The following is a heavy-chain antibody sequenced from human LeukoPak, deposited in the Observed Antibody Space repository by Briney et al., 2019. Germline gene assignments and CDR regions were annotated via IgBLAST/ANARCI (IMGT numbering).Heavy chain of an antibody. CDR2: INHSGST. Sequence: SETPSLTCAVYGGSFSGYYWSWIRQPPGKGLEWIGEINHSGSTNYNPSLKSRVTISVDTSKNQFSLKLSSVTAADTAVYYCARRAIEVVPAAMRDYYYYGMDVWGKGTTVTVSS. CDR3: ARRAIEVVPAAMRDYYYYGMDV. D-gene: IGHD2-2*01. V-gene: IGHV4-34*01. J-gene: IGHJ6*04. CDR1: GGSFSGYY.